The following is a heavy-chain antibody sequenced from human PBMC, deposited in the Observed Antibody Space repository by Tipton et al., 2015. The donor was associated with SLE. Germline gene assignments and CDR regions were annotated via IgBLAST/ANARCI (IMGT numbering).Heavy chain of an antibody. D-gene: IGHD3-3*01. Sequence: TLSLTCTVSGDSFSSGSSSWNWVRQPAGKGLEWIGLIYNSGITNYNPSLQSRVTLSVDMSKNQFSLKLSSVTAADTAVYYCARDFWSGYGSFDSWGQGILVTVSS. CDR3: ARDFWSGYGSFDS. J-gene: IGHJ4*02. CDR1: GDSFSSGSSS. CDR2: IYNSGIT. V-gene: IGHV4-61*10.